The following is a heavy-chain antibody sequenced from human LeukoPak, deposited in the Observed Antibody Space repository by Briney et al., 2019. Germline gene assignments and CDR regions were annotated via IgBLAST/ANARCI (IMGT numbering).Heavy chain of an antibody. D-gene: IGHD3-3*01. CDR3: ARAGPPTYDLWSGYGNSFDI. CDR2: ITSRGTTI. J-gene: IGHJ3*02. V-gene: IGHV3-11*01. Sequence: GGSLRLSCAASGFTFSDYLLTWIRQAPGKGLECIAYITSRGTTIHYADSVKGRFTLSRDNAKNSLFLQMNNLGAEDTAVYYCARAGPPTYDLWSGYGNSFDIWGQGTVVTVSS. CDR1: GFTFSDYL.